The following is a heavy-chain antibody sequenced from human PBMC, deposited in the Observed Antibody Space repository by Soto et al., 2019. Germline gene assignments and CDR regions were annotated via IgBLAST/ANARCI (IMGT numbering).Heavy chain of an antibody. V-gene: IGHV3-33*01. D-gene: IGHD2-15*01. CDR2: IWYDGSNK. J-gene: IGHJ6*02. Sequence: QSVGSLRLSCAASGFTFSSYGMHWVRQAPGKGLEWVAVIWYDGSNKYYADSVKGRFTISRDNSKNTLYLQMNSLRAEDTAVYYCARVGGVVVAATQILNYYYGMDVWGQRTTVTVSS. CDR1: GFTFSSYG. CDR3: ARVGGVVVAATQILNYYYGMDV.